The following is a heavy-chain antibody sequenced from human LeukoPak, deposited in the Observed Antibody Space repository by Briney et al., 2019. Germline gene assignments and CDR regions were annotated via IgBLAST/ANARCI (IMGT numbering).Heavy chain of an antibody. J-gene: IGHJ4*02. CDR1: GGSISSGGYS. Sequence: SQTLSLTCAVSGGSISSGGYSWRWIRQPPGKGLEWIGYIYHSGSTYYNPSLKSRVTISVDRSKNQFSLKLSSVTAADTAVYYCARGATVTQFDYWGQGTLVTVSS. V-gene: IGHV4-30-2*01. CDR2: IYHSGST. CDR3: ARGATVTQFDY. D-gene: IGHD4-17*01.